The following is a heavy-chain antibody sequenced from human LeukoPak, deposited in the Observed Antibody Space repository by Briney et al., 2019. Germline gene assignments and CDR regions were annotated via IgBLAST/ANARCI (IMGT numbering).Heavy chain of an antibody. J-gene: IGHJ4*02. CDR2: ISYDGSNK. V-gene: IGHV3-30-3*01. CDR1: GFTFSNAW. D-gene: IGHD5-18*01. Sequence: GGSLRLSCAASGFTFSNAWMSWVRQAPGKGLEWVAVISYDGSNKYYADSVKGRFTISRDNSKNTLYLQMNSLRAEDTAVYYCAKLRGYSYGYGDYWGQGTLVTVSS. CDR3: AKLRGYSYGYGDY.